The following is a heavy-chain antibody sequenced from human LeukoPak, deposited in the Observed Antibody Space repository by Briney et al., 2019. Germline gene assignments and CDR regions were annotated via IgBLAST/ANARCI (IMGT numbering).Heavy chain of an antibody. CDR1: GGSISSFF. CDR2: IHYSGST. D-gene: IGHD4-23*01. Sequence: SETLSLTCTVSGGSISSFFWSWIRQPPGKGLEWIGYIHYSGSTNYNPSLESRVTISVDTSKNQFSLDLGSVTAADTAVYYCARHEGGNLDFDYWGQGPWSPSPQ. J-gene: IGHJ4*02. CDR3: ARHEGGNLDFDY. V-gene: IGHV4-59*08.